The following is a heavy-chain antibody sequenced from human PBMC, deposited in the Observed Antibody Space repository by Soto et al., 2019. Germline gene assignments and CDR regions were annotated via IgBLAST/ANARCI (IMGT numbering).Heavy chain of an antibody. CDR2: INSDGSST. CDR1: GFTFSSYW. V-gene: IGHV3-74*01. J-gene: IGHJ5*02. Sequence: GSLRLSCAASGFTFSSYWMHWVRQAPGKGLVWVSRINSDGSSTSYADSVKGRFTISRDNAKNTLYLQMNSLRAEDTAVYYCARATGYYPNWFDPWGQGTLVTVSS. CDR3: ARATGYYPNWFDP. D-gene: IGHD3-22*01.